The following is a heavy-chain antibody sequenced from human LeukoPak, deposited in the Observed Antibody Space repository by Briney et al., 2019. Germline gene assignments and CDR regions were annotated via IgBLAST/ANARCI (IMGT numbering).Heavy chain of an antibody. J-gene: IGHJ6*03. Sequence: GGSLRLSCAASGFTFSSYSMNWVRQAPGKGLEWVPSISTSSSYIYYADSVKGRFTISRDNAKNSLYLQMNSLRAEDTAVYYCARDRSQVTGYCSGGSCPPRRYYYYMDVWGKGTTVTVSS. V-gene: IGHV3-21*01. CDR3: ARDRSQVTGYCSGGSCPPRRYYYYMDV. CDR2: ISTSSSYI. D-gene: IGHD2-15*01. CDR1: GFTFSSYS.